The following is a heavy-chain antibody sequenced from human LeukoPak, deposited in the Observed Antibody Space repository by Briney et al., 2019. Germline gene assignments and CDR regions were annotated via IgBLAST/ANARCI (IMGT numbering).Heavy chain of an antibody. CDR3: AREYGDYYDY. CDR1: GFTFSSYS. D-gene: IGHD4-17*01. V-gene: IGHV3-53*01. CDR2: IYSGGST. J-gene: IGHJ4*02. Sequence: PGGSLRLSCAASGFTFSSYSMNWVRQAPGKGLEWVSVIYSGGSTYYADSVKGRFTISRDNSKNTLYLQMNGLRAEDTAVYYCAREYGDYYDYWGQGTLVTVSS.